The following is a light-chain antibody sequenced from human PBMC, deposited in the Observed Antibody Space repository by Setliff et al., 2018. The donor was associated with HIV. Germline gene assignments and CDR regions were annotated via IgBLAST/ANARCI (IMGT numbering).Light chain of an antibody. CDR1: SSDVGAYYY. V-gene: IGLV2-14*03. J-gene: IGLJ1*01. CDR2: DVS. Sequence: QSALAQPASVSGSPGQSVTVSCTGTSSDVGAYYYVSWYQQHPAKAPKLILYDVSNRPSGVSNRFSCSKSGNTASLTISGLQAEDEADYYCSSYTSTSTPYVFGTGTKVTVL. CDR3: SSYTSTSTPYV.